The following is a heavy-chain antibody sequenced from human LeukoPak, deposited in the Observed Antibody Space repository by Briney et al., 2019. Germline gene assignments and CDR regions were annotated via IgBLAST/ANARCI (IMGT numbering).Heavy chain of an antibody. V-gene: IGHV3-74*01. CDR1: GFTVSTYW. D-gene: IGHD1-26*01. Sequence: PGGSLRLSCAASGFTVSTYWMHWVRQVPGKGLVRVSGISSDGATTHYADSVKGRFTISRDNAKNTLYLQMNSLRAEDTALYYCARSYSGSYYADAFDIWGQGTMVTVSS. J-gene: IGHJ3*02. CDR2: ISSDGATT. CDR3: ARSYSGSYYADAFDI.